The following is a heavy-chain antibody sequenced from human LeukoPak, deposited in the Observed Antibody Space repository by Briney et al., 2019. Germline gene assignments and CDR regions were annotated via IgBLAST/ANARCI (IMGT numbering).Heavy chain of an antibody. CDR2: ICTSGST. J-gene: IGHJ4*02. V-gene: IGHV4-4*07. Sequence: PSETLSLTCTVPGGSISSYYWSWIRQPAGKGLEWIGRICTSGSTNYNPSLKSRVTMSVDPSKNQFSLKLSSVTAADTAVYYCAGEPSFYYDSSSYYYYFDYWGQGTLVTVSS. CDR3: AGEPSFYYDSSSYYYYFDY. D-gene: IGHD3-22*01. CDR1: GGSISSYY.